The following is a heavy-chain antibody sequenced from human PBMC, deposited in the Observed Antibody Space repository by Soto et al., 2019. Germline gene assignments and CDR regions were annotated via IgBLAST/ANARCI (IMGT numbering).Heavy chain of an antibody. CDR1: GFTFSSYW. J-gene: IGHJ4*02. D-gene: IGHD6-13*01. CDR3: GRDAGRRFDY. Sequence: EVQLVESGGGLVQPGGSLRLSCAASGFTFSSYWMTWARQAPGKGLEWVAGMNRDGSEKRYVDSVEGRFTISRDNAKNSLFLQMKSLSPDDTAVYYCGRDAGRRFDYWGQGSLVTVSS. V-gene: IGHV3-7*01. CDR2: MNRDGSEK.